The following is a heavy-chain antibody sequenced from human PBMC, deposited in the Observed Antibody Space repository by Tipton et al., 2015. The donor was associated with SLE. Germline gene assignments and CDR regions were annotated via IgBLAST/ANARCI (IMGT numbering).Heavy chain of an antibody. CDR2: IYNSGST. CDR1: GGSISSYY. CDR3: ARGYSSSWYREFFDI. V-gene: IGHV4-4*07. Sequence: LRLSCTVSGGSISSYYWSWIRQPAGGGLEWIGRIYNSGSTNYNPSLMSRVTMSVDTSKNQFSLRLRSATAADTAFYYCARGYSSSWYREFFDIWGRGTPVTVSS. D-gene: IGHD6-13*01. J-gene: IGHJ2*01.